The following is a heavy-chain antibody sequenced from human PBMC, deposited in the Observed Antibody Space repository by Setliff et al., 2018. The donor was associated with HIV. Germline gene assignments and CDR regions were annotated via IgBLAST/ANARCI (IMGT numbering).Heavy chain of an antibody. V-gene: IGHV1-18*01. Sequence: RASVKVSCKASGYTFTSYGISWVRQAPGQGLEWMGWISAYNGNTNYAQKLQGRVTMTTDTSTSTAYMELGSLRSDDTAVYYCARHTPYSSSWYYFDYWGQGTLVTVSS. D-gene: IGHD6-13*01. CDR3: ARHTPYSSSWYYFDY. J-gene: IGHJ4*02. CDR1: GYTFTSYG. CDR2: ISAYNGNT.